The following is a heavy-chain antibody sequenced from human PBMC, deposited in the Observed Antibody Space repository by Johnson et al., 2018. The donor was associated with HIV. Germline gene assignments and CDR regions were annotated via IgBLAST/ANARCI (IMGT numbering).Heavy chain of an antibody. CDR2: IKQDGSEK. Sequence: VQLVESGGGLVQPGGSLRLSCVVSGFTFRSYWMTWVRQAPGKGLEWVANIKQDGSEKYYVDSVKGRFTISRDNAKNSLYLQMNGLRAEDTAVYYCARNEYSNDGGRDAFDIWGQGTMVTVPS. CDR1: GFTFRSYW. CDR3: ARNEYSNDGGRDAFDI. J-gene: IGHJ3*02. V-gene: IGHV3-7*01. D-gene: IGHD4-11*01.